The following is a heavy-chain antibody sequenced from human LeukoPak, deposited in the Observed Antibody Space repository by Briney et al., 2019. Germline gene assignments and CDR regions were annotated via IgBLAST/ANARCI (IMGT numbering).Heavy chain of an antibody. Sequence: ASVKVSCKASGFTFTNYSISWVRPAPGQGLEWMVWISAYNGNTKYAQNLQGRVTMTTDTSTSTAYMELRGLRSDHTAVYYCARDRAVVLIAAPGYWGQGTLVTVSS. CDR3: ARDRAVVLIAAPGY. J-gene: IGHJ4*02. V-gene: IGHV1-18*01. D-gene: IGHD2-15*01. CDR1: GFTFTNYS. CDR2: ISAYNGNT.